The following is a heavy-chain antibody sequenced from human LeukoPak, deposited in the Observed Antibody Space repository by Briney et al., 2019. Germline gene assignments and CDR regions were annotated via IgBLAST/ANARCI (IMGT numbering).Heavy chain of an antibody. Sequence: GGSLRLSCAASGFIFSTYSMNWVRQAPGKGLEWVSYISSSGSTIYYADSVKGRFTISRDNAKYSLYLQMNSLRAEDTSVYYSARGGLGSWTFDSWGQGTLVTVSS. J-gene: IGHJ4*02. D-gene: IGHD1-26*01. V-gene: IGHV3-48*04. CDR2: ISSSGSTI. CDR3: ARGGLGSWTFDS. CDR1: GFIFSTYS.